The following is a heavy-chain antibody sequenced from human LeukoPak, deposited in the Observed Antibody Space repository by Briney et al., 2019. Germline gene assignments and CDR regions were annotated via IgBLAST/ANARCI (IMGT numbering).Heavy chain of an antibody. CDR3: ARYGSGSYWGYFDY. D-gene: IGHD3-10*01. CDR1: GGTFSSYP. V-gene: IGHV1-69*13. Sequence: SVKVSCKASGGTFSSYPISWVRQAPGQGLEWMGGIIPIFGTANYAQKFQGRVTITADESTSTAYMELSSLRSEDTAVYYCARYGSGSYWGYFDYWGQGTPVTVSS. CDR2: IIPIFGTA. J-gene: IGHJ4*02.